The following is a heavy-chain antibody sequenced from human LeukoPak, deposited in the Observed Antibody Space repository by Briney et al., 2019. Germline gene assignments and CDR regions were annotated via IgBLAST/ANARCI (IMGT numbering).Heavy chain of an antibody. J-gene: IGHJ4*02. Sequence: PSETLSLTCTVSGYSISSGYYWGWIRPPPGKGLEWIGRIYHSGSTYYNPSLKSRVTISVDKAKNQFSLNLSSVTAADTAVYYCARQVGDTYYFDCWGQGTLVTVSS. V-gene: IGHV4-38-2*02. CDR2: IYHSGST. CDR3: ARQVGDTYYFDC. D-gene: IGHD4-17*01. CDR1: GYSISSGYY.